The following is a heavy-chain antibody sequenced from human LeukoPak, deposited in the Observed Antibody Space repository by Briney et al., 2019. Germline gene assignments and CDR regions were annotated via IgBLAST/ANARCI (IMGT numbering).Heavy chain of an antibody. CDR1: GFTFSTYV. V-gene: IGHV3-23*01. CDR2: ISDSGGST. CDR3: GRYYVMDV. J-gene: IGHJ6*02. Sequence: PGGSLRLSCAASGFTFSTYVMNRVRQAPGKGLEWVSTISDSGGSTYYADSVKGRFTISRDNSKSTLYLQMNSLRAEDTAVYYCGRYYVMDVWGQGTSVTVSS.